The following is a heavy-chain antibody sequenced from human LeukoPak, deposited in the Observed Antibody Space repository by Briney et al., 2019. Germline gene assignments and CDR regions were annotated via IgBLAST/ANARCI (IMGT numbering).Heavy chain of an antibody. J-gene: IGHJ5*02. V-gene: IGHV1-2*02. CDR1: GYTFTSYY. CDR3: ARPYRHHDPFDL. CDR2: INPNTGDT. Sequence: RDSLKLSCEASGYTFTSYYIHWVRQAPGQGLEWMGCINPNTGDTDYAQNFKGRVTLTRDTSISTAYMELSRLTSDDTAVFYCARPYRHHDPFDLWGQGTLVTVSS. D-gene: IGHD5-18*01.